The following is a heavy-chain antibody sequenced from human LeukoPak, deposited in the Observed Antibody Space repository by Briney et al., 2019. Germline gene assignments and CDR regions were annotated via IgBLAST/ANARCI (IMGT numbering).Heavy chain of an antibody. D-gene: IGHD4-23*01. J-gene: IGHJ4*02. V-gene: IGHV5-51*01. Sequence: GESLKISRKGSGYSFTSYWIGWVRQMPGKGLEWMGIIYPGDSNTRYSPSFQGQVTISADKSISTAYLQWSSLKASDTAMYYCARKDYGGNSGGNFDYWGQGTLVTVS. CDR1: GYSFTSYW. CDR3: ARKDYGGNSGGNFDY. CDR2: IYPGDSNT.